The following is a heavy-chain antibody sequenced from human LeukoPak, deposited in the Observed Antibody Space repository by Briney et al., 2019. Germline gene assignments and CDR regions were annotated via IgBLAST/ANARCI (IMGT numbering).Heavy chain of an antibody. CDR2: IYYSGST. J-gene: IGHJ4*02. CDR3: ARVSYDSSGYGVFAY. Sequence: SETLSLTCTVSGGSLSSGDYYWSWIRQHPGKGLEWIGYIYYSGSTYYNPSLKSRLTISLDTSKNQFSLKLSSVTAADTAVYYCARVSYDSSGYGVFAYWGQGTLVTVSS. CDR1: GGSLSSGDYY. D-gene: IGHD3-22*01. V-gene: IGHV4-31*03.